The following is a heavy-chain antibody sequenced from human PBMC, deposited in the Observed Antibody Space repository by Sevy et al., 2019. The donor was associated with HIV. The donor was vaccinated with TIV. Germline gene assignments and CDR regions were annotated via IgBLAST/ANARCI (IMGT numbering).Heavy chain of an antibody. CDR3: ARDGTLVATFREYYFDY. CDR2: IYTSGST. D-gene: IGHD5-12*01. J-gene: IGHJ4*02. V-gene: IGHV4-4*07. Sequence: SETLSLTCTVSGGSMSSYYWSWIRQPAGKGLEWIGRIYTSGSTNYNPSLKSRVTMSVDTSKNQFSLKLSSVTAADTAVYYCARDGTLVATFREYYFDYWGQGALVTVSS. CDR1: GGSMSSYY.